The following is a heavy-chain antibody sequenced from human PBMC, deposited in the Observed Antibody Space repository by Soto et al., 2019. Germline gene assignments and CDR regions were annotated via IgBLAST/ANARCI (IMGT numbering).Heavy chain of an antibody. CDR3: ARDRGVRGVALDAFDI. V-gene: IGHV1-18*01. Sequence: QVQLVQSGAEVKKPGASVKVSCKASGYTFTSYGISWVRQAPGQGLEWMGWISAYNGNTNYAQKLQGRVTMTTDTYTSTAYMELRSLRSDETAVYYCARDRGVRGVALDAFDIWGQGTMVTVSS. CDR1: GYTFTSYG. CDR2: ISAYNGNT. J-gene: IGHJ3*02. D-gene: IGHD3-10*01.